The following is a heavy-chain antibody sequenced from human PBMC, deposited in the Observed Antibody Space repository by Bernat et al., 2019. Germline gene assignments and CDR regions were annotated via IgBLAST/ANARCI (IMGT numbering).Heavy chain of an antibody. V-gene: IGHV3-23*01. CDR2: IGLRDSYT. CDR3: AKDRNHGSGSYDY. CDR1: GFTFSNYA. D-gene: IGHD3-10*01. J-gene: IGHJ4*02. Sequence: EVQLLESGGGLVQPGGSLRLSCAASGFTFSNYAVSWVRQAPGTGLEWVSAIGLRDSYTYYAGSVKGRFTISRDNSDNRLYLQMNSLRVEDTAIYYCAKDRNHGSGSYDYWGQGTPVTVSS.